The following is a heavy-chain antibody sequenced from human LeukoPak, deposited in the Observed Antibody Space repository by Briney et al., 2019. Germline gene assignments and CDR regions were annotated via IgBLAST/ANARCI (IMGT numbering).Heavy chain of an antibody. CDR3: ATLGGYSGYDYHKPEVDY. CDR1: GFTFTNYA. D-gene: IGHD5-12*01. V-gene: IGHV3-23*01. Sequence: PGGSLRLSCAASGFTFTNYAMSWVRQARGKGLEWVSGISGSGDSTNYADSVKGRFTISRDNSKNTLYLQMNSLRAEDTAVYYCATLGGYSGYDYHKPEVDYWGQGTLVTVSS. CDR2: ISGSGDST. J-gene: IGHJ4*02.